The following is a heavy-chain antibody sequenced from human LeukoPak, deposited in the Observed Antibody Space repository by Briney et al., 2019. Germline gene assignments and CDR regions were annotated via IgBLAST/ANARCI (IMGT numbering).Heavy chain of an antibody. D-gene: IGHD3-10*01. J-gene: IGHJ4*02. CDR1: GFTFSDYY. V-gene: IGHV3-11*05. CDR2: ISSSSSYT. Sequence: PGGSLRLSCAASGFTFSDYYMSWIRQAPGKGLEWVSDISSSSSYTNYADSVKGRFTISRDNAKNSLYLQMNSLRAEDTAVYYCAREQYYSIDYWGQGTLVTVSS. CDR3: AREQYYSIDY.